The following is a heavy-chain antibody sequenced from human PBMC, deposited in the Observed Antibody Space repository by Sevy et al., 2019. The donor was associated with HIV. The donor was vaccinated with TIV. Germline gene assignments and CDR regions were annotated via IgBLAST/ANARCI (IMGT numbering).Heavy chain of an antibody. CDR3: VKERVGYISSWYYFDY. CDR2: INNNGGST. Sequence: GGSLRLSCAVSGFTVNTYAMSWVRQAPGKGLEWVAVINNNGGSTDYADSVRGRFSISRDNPNVYLEMNSLRVEDTAVYYCVKERVGYISSWYYFDYWGQGTLVTVSS. V-gene: IGHV3-23*01. D-gene: IGHD6-13*01. CDR1: GFTVNTYA. J-gene: IGHJ4*02.